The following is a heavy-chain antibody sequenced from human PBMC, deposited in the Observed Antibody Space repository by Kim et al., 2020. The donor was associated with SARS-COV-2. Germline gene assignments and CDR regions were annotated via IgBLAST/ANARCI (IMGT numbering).Heavy chain of an antibody. CDR1: GGSISSYY. V-gene: IGHV4-59*13. CDR3: ARGQQLAPFWFDP. J-gene: IGHJ5*02. CDR2: IYYSGST. D-gene: IGHD6-13*01. Sequence: SETLSLTCTVSGGSISSYYWSWIRQPPGKGLEWIGYIYYSGSTNYNPSLKSRVTISVDTSKNQFSLKLSSVTAADTTVYYCARGQQLAPFWFDPWGQEPWSPSPQ.